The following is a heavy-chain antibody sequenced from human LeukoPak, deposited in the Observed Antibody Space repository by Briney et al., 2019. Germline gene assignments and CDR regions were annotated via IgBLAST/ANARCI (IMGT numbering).Heavy chain of an antibody. V-gene: IGHV3-48*03. CDR2: ISSSGSTI. CDR1: GFTFSSYE. J-gene: IGHJ5*02. Sequence: GGSLRLSCAASGFTFSSYEMNWVRQAPGKGLEWVSYISSSGSTIYYADSVKGRFTISRDNAKNSLYLQMNSLRAEDTAVYYCAGMRGGKGFDPWGQGTLVTVSS. D-gene: IGHD3-16*01. CDR3: AGMRGGKGFDP.